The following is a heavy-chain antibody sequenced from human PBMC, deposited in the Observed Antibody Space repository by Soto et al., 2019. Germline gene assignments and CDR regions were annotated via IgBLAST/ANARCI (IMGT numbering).Heavy chain of an antibody. CDR1: GASISNFY. V-gene: IGHV4-4*07. J-gene: IGHJ4*02. Sequence: LTCSVSGASISNFYWSWIRQSAGKGLEWIGRLYTRGTTDYNPSLKSRVTMSIDTSKNRVSLSLTSVTAADTAVYYCAKGGTYYFDSWGQGIVVTVSS. CDR2: LYTRGTT. CDR3: AKGGTYYFDS. D-gene: IGHD3-16*01.